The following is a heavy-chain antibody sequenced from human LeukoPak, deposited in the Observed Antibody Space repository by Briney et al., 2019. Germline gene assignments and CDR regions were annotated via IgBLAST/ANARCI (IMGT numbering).Heavy chain of an antibody. Sequence: PGGSLRLSCAASGFTFSSLGMHWVRQAPGKGLEWVAVISYDGSNKYYADFVKGRFTISRDNSKNTLYLQMNSLRTEDTAVYYSAKGYYGYDFWSGGDYWGQGTLVIVSS. V-gene: IGHV3-30*18. CDR1: GFTFSSLG. D-gene: IGHD3-3*01. J-gene: IGHJ4*02. CDR3: AKGYYGYDFWSGGDY. CDR2: ISYDGSNK.